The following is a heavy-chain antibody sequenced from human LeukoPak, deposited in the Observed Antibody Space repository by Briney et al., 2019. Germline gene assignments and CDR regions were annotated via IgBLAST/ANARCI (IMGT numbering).Heavy chain of an antibody. J-gene: IGHJ4*02. CDR3: ALTAVAGRSGGDDY. D-gene: IGHD6-19*01. CDR1: GGSISSYY. Sequence: SETLSLTCTVSGGSISSYYWSWIRQPPGKGLEWIGYIYYSGSTNYNPSLKSRVTISVDTSKNQFSLKLSSVTAADTAVYYCALTAVAGRSGGDDYWGQGTLVTVSS. CDR2: IYYSGST. V-gene: IGHV4-59*08.